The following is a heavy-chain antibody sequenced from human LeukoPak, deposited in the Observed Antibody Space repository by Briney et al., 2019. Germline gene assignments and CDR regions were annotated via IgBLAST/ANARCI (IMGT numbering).Heavy chain of an antibody. D-gene: IGHD3-10*01. V-gene: IGHV4-34*01. Sequence: SETLSLTCAVYGGSFSGYYWSWIRQPPGKGLEWIGEINHSGSTNYNPSLKSRVTISVDTSKNQFSLKLSSVTAADTAVYYCASFTLYGSASPRFDPWGQGTLVTVSS. CDR3: ASFTLYGSASPRFDP. CDR1: GGSFSGYY. CDR2: INHSGST. J-gene: IGHJ5*02.